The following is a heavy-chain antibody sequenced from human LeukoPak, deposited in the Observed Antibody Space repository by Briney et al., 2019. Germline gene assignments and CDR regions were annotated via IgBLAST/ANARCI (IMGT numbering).Heavy chain of an antibody. J-gene: IGHJ3*02. CDR2: ISGNGGNT. D-gene: IGHD1-26*01. V-gene: IGHV3-23*01. CDR3: AKDEGGADPQDAFDI. Sequence: GGSLRLSCAASGFTFSSYAMSWVRQAPGKGLEWVSAISGNGGNTYYADSVKGRFTISRDNSKNTLYLQMNSLRAEDTAVYYCAKDEGGADPQDAFDIWGQGTMVTVSS. CDR1: GFTFSSYA.